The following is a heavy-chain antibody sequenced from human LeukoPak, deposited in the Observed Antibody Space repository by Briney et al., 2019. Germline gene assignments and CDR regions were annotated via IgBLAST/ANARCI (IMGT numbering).Heavy chain of an antibody. D-gene: IGHD6-19*01. V-gene: IGHV4-31*03. Sequence: SETLSLTCTVSGGSISSGGYYWSWIRQHPGKGLEWIGYIYYSGSTYYNPSLKSRVTISVDTSKNQFSLKLSSVTAADTAVYYCARDTVAGQIYFDHWGQGTPVTVSS. J-gene: IGHJ4*02. CDR3: ARDTVAGQIYFDH. CDR1: GGSISSGGYY. CDR2: IYYSGST.